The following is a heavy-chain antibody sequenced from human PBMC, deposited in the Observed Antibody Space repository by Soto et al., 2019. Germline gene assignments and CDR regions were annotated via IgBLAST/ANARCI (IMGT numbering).Heavy chain of an antibody. J-gene: IGHJ4*02. CDR3: ARGLGIRGSSSTPFDY. Sequence: SETLSLTCAVYGGSFSGYYWSWIRQPPGKGLEWIGEINHSGSTNYNPSLKSRVTISVDTSKNQFSLKLSSVTAADTAVYYCARGLGIRGSSSTPFDYWGQGTLVTVSS. V-gene: IGHV4-34*01. D-gene: IGHD6-6*01. CDR2: INHSGST. CDR1: GGSFSGYY.